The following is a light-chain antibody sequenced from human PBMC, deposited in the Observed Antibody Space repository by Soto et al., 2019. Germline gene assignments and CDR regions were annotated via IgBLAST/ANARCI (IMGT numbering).Light chain of an antibody. Sequence: QSVLTQPASVSGSPGQSITISCTGTSSDVGSYNLVSWYQQHPGTAPKLMIYEGSKRPSGVSNRFSGSKSGNTASLTIAGLQAEDEADYYCCSYEGSIYVVFGGGTKLTVL. V-gene: IGLV2-23*01. CDR2: EGS. J-gene: IGLJ2*01. CDR1: SSDVGSYNL. CDR3: CSYEGSIYVV.